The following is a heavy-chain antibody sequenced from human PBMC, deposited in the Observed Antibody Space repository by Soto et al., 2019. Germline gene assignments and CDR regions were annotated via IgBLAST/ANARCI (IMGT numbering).Heavy chain of an antibody. CDR1: GCTFSSYA. D-gene: IGHD3-3*01. CDR2: ISGSGGST. Sequence: PGGSLRLSCAASGCTFSSYAMSWVRQAPGKGLEWVSAISGSGGSTYYADSVKGRFTISRDNSKNTLYLQMNSLRAEDTAVYYCAKDSVTIFGVVIGANAFDIWGQGTMVTISS. V-gene: IGHV3-23*01. J-gene: IGHJ3*02. CDR3: AKDSVTIFGVVIGANAFDI.